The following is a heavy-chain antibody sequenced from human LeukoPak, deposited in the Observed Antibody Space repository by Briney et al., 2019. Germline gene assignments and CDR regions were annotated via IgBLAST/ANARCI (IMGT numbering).Heavy chain of an antibody. J-gene: IGHJ4*02. CDR2: IRSKANSYAT. V-gene: IGHV3-73*01. D-gene: IGHD3-10*01. Sequence: PGGSLRLSCAASGFTFSGSAMHWVRQASGKGLEWVGRIRSKANSYATAYAASVKGRFTISRDDSKNTAYLQMNSLKTEDTAVYYCTRHNRYSGVFGYWGQGTLVTVSS. CDR3: TRHNRYSGVFGY. CDR1: GFTFSGSA.